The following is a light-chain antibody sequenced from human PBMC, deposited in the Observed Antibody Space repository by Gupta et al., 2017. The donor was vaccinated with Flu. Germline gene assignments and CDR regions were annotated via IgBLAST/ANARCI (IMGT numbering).Light chain of an antibody. J-gene: IGKJ4*01. V-gene: IGKV3-11*01. Sequence: VLTQSPATLSWTPGDSATLSFRASMSVTTFVAWYKQKPGQSPSLLIYESTTRATGIPGRFSGSGSGTDFTLTISRLEPDDFAVFYCQQSGYWPCIFGEGTRVEIK. CDR1: MSVTTF. CDR2: EST. CDR3: QQSGYWPCI.